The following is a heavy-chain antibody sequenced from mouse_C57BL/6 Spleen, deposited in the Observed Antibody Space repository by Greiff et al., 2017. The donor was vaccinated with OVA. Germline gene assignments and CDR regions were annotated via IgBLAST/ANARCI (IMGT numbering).Heavy chain of an antibody. D-gene: IGHD2-4*01. V-gene: IGHV1-81*01. CDR1: GYTFTSYG. CDR2: IYPRSGNT. Sequence: QVQLQQSGAELARPGASVKLSCKASGYTFTSYGISWVKQRTGQGLEWIGEIYPRSGNTYYNEKFKGKATLTADKSSSTAYMELRSLTSEDSAVYFCANDYDDGAWFAYWGQGTLVTVSA. CDR3: ANDYDDGAWFAY. J-gene: IGHJ3*01.